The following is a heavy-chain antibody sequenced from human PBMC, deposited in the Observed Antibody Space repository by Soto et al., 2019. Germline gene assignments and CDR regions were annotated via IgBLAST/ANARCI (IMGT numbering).Heavy chain of an antibody. CDR1: GFTFSSYA. J-gene: IGHJ4*02. CDR3: AKAPEAYCGGDCYGDY. D-gene: IGHD2-21*02. CDR2: ISGSGGST. V-gene: IGHV3-23*01. Sequence: GGSLSLSCAASGFTFSSYAMSWVRQAPGKGLEWVSAISGSGGSTYYADSVKGRFTISRDNSKNTLYLQMNSLRAEDTAVYYCAKAPEAYCGGDCYGDYWGQGTLVTVSS.